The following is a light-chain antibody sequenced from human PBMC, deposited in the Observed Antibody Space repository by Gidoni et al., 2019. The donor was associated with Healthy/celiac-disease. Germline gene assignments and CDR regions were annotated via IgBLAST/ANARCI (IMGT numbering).Light chain of an antibody. J-gene: IGLJ2*01. CDR1: SSDVGSYNL. CDR2: EGS. V-gene: IGLV2-23*01. Sequence: QSALTQPASVSGSPGQSITISCTGTSSDVGSYNLVSWYQQHPGKAPKLMIYEGSKRPSGVSNRFSGSKSGNTASLTSSGRQAEDEADYYGCSYAGSSTVVFGGGTKLTVL. CDR3: CSYAGSSTVV.